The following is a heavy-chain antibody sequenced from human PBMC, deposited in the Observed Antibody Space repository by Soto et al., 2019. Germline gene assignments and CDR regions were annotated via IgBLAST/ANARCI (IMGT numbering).Heavy chain of an antibody. CDR2: ISGSGGST. J-gene: IGHJ4*02. V-gene: IGHV3-23*01. D-gene: IGHD3-9*01. CDR3: AKDRMAHVLRYFDRPTPNDY. Sequence: PGGSLRLSCAASGFTFSSYAMSWVRQAPGKGLEWVSAISGSGGSTYYADSVKGRFTISRDNSKNTLYLQMNSLRAEDTAVYYCAKDRMAHVLRYFDRPTPNDYWGQGTLVTVSS. CDR1: GFTFSSYA.